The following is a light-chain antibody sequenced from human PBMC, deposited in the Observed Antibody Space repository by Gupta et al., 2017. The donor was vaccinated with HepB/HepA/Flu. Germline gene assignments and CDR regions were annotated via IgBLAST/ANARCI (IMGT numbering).Light chain of an antibody. CDR2: DAS. V-gene: IGKV3-11*01. Sequence: EIVLTQSPATLSLSPGERATLSCRARQSVSTYLAWYQQKPGQAPRLLIYDASNRDTGIQARFSGSGFGKDLTLTNSRREQEEFAGYYCQQRSNWPPITFGGGTKVDIK. CDR3: QQRSNWPPIT. J-gene: IGKJ4*01. CDR1: QSVSTY.